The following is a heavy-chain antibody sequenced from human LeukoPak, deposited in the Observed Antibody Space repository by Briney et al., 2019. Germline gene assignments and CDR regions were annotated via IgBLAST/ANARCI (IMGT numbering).Heavy chain of an antibody. D-gene: IGHD3-22*01. CDR3: ARHERNYYDSSGYYSVDYYYYYMDV. J-gene: IGHJ6*03. CDR2: IIPIFGTA. V-gene: IGHV1-69*05. Sequence: SVKVSCKASGGTFSSYAISWVRQAPGQGLEWMGGIIPIFGTANYAQKFQGGVTITTDESTSTAYMELSSLRSEDTAVYYCARHERNYYDSSGYYSVDYYYYYMDVRGKGTTVTVSS. CDR1: GGTFSSYA.